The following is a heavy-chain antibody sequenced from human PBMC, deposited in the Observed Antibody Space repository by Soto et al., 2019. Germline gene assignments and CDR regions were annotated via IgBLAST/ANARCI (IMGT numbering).Heavy chain of an antibody. Sequence: QVQLQQWGAGLLKPSETLSLTCAFSGGSFSDYYWVLIRQSPGKGLEWIGAISHSEGTNFNPSLKSRVTISIDTSKNHFSLRLSFVTAADTAVYYCARGRKGYSSTWYVDWGQGTLVTVSS. V-gene: IGHV4-34*02. CDR3: ARGRKGYSSTWYVD. CDR1: GGSFSDYY. D-gene: IGHD6-13*01. J-gene: IGHJ4*02. CDR2: ISHSEGT.